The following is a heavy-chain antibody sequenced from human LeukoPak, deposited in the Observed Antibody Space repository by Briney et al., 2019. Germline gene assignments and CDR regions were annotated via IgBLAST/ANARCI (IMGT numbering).Heavy chain of an antibody. D-gene: IGHD3-10*01. J-gene: IGHJ6*02. CDR1: GFTFSSYW. CDR3: ARDYGRSRDYGMDV. Sequence: GGSLRLSCAASGFTFSSYWMNWVRQAPGKGLVWVSRIASDGSSTTYADSVKGRFSISRDNAKNTPYLQMNSLRVEDTAVYYCARDYGRSRDYGMDVWGQGTTVTVSS. CDR2: IASDGSST. V-gene: IGHV3-74*01.